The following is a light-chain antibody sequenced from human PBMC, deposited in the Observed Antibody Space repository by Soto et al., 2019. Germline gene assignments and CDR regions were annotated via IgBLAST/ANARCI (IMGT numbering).Light chain of an antibody. Sequence: DLPMTQSPFSLSASVGDRVTITCRASQRLNSYLNWYQQKAGMAPKLLIYAASNLESGVPSRFSGSGSGTDFTLTISSLQPEDFATYYCQQSSSSPWTFGQGTKVEIK. J-gene: IGKJ1*01. CDR3: QQSSSSPWT. CDR1: QRLNSY. CDR2: AAS. V-gene: IGKV1-39*01.